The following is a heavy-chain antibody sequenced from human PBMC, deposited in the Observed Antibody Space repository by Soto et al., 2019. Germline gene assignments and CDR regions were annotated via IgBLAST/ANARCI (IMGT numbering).Heavy chain of an antibody. Sequence: GGSLRLSCVASGFTFNKYALAWVRQAPGKGLEWVSAISGSGASTYDADSVKGRFTISRDNSNNTLYLQMNSLRAEATAVYYCATTPGVITVITSFDHWGQGTPVTVSS. CDR2: ISGSGAST. CDR1: GFTFNKYA. J-gene: IGHJ4*02. CDR3: ATTPGVITVITSFDH. D-gene: IGHD3-16*01. V-gene: IGHV3-23*01.